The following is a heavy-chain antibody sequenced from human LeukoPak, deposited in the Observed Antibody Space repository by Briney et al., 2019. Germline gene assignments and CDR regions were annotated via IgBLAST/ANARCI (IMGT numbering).Heavy chain of an antibody. D-gene: IGHD6-13*01. CDR2: INSDGSST. CDR1: GFTFSSYW. J-gene: IGHJ4*02. Sequence: GGSLRLSCAASGFTFSSYWMHWVRQAPGKGLVWVSRINSDGSSTSYADSVKGRFTISRDNAKNTLYLQMHSLRAEDTAVYYCQRDFMTAAGIHWGQGTLVTVSS. CDR3: QRDFMTAAGIH. V-gene: IGHV3-74*01.